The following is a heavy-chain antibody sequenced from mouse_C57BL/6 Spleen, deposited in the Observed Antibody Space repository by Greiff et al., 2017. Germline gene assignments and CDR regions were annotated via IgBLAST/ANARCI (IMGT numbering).Heavy chain of an antibody. Sequence: QVQLQQSGTELVKPGASVKLSCKASGYTFTSYWMHWVKQRPGQGLEWIGNINPSNGGTNYNEKFKSKATLTVDKSSSPAYMQLSSLTSEDSAVYYCARDITTVVADAMDYWGQGTSVTVSS. J-gene: IGHJ4*01. CDR3: ARDITTVVADAMDY. V-gene: IGHV1-53*01. CDR2: INPSNGGT. D-gene: IGHD1-1*01. CDR1: GYTFTSYW.